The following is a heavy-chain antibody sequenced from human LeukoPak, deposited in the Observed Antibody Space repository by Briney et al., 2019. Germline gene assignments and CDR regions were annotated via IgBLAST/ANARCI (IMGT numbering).Heavy chain of an antibody. CDR1: GYTFTSYA. J-gene: IGHJ4*02. CDR3: ARGTLRSHFDY. V-gene: IGHV1-3*01. CDR2: INAGNGNT. Sequence: GASVKVSCKASGYTFTSYAMHWVRQAPGQRLEWMRWINAGNGNTRYSQKFQGRVTITRDTSASTAYMELSSLRSEDTAVYYCARGTLRSHFDYWGQGTLVTVSS.